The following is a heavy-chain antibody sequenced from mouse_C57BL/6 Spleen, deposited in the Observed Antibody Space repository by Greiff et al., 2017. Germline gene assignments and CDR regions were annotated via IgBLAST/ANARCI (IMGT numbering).Heavy chain of an antibody. CDR2: IYPGSGST. D-gene: IGHD2-4*01. V-gene: IGHV1-55*01. J-gene: IGHJ3*01. CDR1: GYTFTSYW. Sequence: QVQLQQSGAELVKPGASVKMSCKASGYTFTSYWITWVKQRPGQGLEWIGDIYPGSGSTNYNEKFKSKATLTVDTSSSTAYMQLSSLTSEDSAVYYCAREGIYYDYDEFAYWGQGTLVTVSA. CDR3: AREGIYYDYDEFAY.